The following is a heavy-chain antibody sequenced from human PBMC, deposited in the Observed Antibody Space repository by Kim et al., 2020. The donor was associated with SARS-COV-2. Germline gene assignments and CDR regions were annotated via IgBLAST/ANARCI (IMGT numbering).Heavy chain of an antibody. J-gene: IGHJ3*02. CDR3: AKDRWGVAGGAFDI. V-gene: IGHV3-23*01. Sequence: ADSVKGRFTISRDNSKNTLYLQMNSLRAEDTAVYYCAKDRWGVAGGAFDIWGQGTMVTVSS. D-gene: IGHD6-19*01.